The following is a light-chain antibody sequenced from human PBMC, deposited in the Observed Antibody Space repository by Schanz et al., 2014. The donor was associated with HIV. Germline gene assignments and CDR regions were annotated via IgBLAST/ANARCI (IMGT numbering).Light chain of an antibody. CDR3: QQYGSSPLT. Sequence: ERGMTQSPATLSVSPGERVTLSCRASQSVSNSLAWYPQKPGQVPRLLIYGASTRATGIPDRFSGSGSGTDFTLTINRLEPEDFAVYYCQQYGSSPLTFGGGTKVEIK. J-gene: IGKJ4*01. V-gene: IGKV3-20*01. CDR2: GAS. CDR1: QSVSNS.